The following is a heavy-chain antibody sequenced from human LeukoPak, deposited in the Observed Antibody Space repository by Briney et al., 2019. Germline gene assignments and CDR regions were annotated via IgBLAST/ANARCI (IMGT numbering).Heavy chain of an antibody. CDR1: GGSISSSSYY. Sequence: SETLSLTCTVSGGSISSSSYYWGWIRQPPRKGLEWIGSIYYSGSTYYNPSLKSRVTISVDTSKNQFSLKLSSVTAADTAVYYCARLTGGVAAAWGQGTLVTVSS. J-gene: IGHJ4*02. D-gene: IGHD6-13*01. CDR3: ARLTGGVAAA. V-gene: IGHV4-39*01. CDR2: IYYSGST.